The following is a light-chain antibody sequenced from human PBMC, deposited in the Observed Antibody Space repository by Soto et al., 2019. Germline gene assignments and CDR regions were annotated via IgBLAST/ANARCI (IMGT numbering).Light chain of an antibody. V-gene: IGLV2-23*01. Sequence: QSALTQPASVSGSPGQSITISCTGTNSDVGSYNLVSWYQQHPGKAPKLMFYEGSKRPSGVSNRFSGSMSGNTASLTISGLQAEDEADYYCCSYAGSSTWVFGGGTKVTVL. CDR3: CSYAGSSTWV. J-gene: IGLJ3*02. CDR2: EGS. CDR1: NSDVGSYNL.